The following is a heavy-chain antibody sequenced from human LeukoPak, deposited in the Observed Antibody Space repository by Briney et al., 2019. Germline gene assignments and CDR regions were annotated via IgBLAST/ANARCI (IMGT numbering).Heavy chain of an antibody. D-gene: IGHD6-19*01. V-gene: IGHV3-48*01. CDR2: ISSSSSTI. CDR1: GFTFSSYS. J-gene: IGHJ4*02. CDR3: ARDSSSGFDY. Sequence: GGSLRLSCAASGFTFSSYSMNWVRQAPGKGLEWVSYISSSSSTIYYADSVKGRFTISRDNAKNSLYLQMNSLRAEDTAVYYCARDSSSGFDYWGQGILVTVSS.